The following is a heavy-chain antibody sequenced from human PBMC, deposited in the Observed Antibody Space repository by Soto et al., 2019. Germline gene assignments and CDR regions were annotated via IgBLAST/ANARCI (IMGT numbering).Heavy chain of an antibody. D-gene: IGHD2-2*01. J-gene: IGHJ5*02. Sequence: GGPLRLAGAASGFSFSSFSRTWDRQAPGQGLEWGGIMYYDGSKQYYADSVKGRFTIYRYNSKNTLYLEMNSLRAEDSAVYYCARDTGDGSSISGNPGNNWFDPWGQGTLVTVSS. V-gene: IGHV3-30*03. CDR1: GFSFSSFS. CDR3: ARDTGDGSSISGNPGNNWFDP. CDR2: MYYDGSKQ.